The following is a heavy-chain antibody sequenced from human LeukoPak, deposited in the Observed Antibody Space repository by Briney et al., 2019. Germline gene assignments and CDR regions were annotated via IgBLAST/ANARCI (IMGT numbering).Heavy chain of an antibody. V-gene: IGHV4-61*05. Sequence: SETLSLTCTVSGGSISSSSYYWGWIRQPPGKGLEWIGYIYYSGSTNYNPSLKSRVTISVDTSKNQFSLKLRSVTAADTAVYYCAKEIPWVSPWGQGTLVTVSS. CDR3: AKEIPWVSP. J-gene: IGHJ5*02. D-gene: IGHD6-13*01. CDR1: GGSISSSSYY. CDR2: IYYSGST.